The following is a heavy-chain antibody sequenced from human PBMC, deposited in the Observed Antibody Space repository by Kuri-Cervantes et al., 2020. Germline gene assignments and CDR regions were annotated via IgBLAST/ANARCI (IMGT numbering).Heavy chain of an antibody. CDR3: ARAESGSYYALRTRNWFDP. Sequence: SETLSLTCTVSGGSISSSSYYWGWIRQPPGKGLEWIGNIYYSGSTNYNPSLKSRVTISVDTSKNQFSLKLSSVTAADTAVYYCARAESGSYYALRTRNWFDPWGQGTLVTVSS. CDR2: IYYSGST. V-gene: IGHV4-39*07. J-gene: IGHJ5*02. CDR1: GGSISSSSYY. D-gene: IGHD1-26*01.